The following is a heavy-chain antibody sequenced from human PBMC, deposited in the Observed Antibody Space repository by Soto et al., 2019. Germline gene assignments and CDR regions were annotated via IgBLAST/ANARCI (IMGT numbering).Heavy chain of an antibody. CDR2: INQDGSEK. V-gene: IGHV3-7*01. CDR3: AMTLYCSSGLCYPDY. CDR1: GFTFSSYW. Sequence: GGSLRLSCAASGFTFSSYWMSWVRQAPGRGLEWVANINQDGSEKYYVDSVKGRFTMSRDNAKNSLYLQVNSLRAEDTAVYYCAMTLYCSSGLCYPDYWGQGTLVTVSS. J-gene: IGHJ4*02. D-gene: IGHD2-8*01.